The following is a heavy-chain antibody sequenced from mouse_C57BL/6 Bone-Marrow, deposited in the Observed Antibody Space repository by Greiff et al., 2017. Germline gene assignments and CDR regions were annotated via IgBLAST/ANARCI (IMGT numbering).Heavy chain of an antibody. CDR2: IRNKANGYTT. J-gene: IGHJ2*01. V-gene: IGHV7-3*01. D-gene: IGHD2-2*01. CDR3: ARPYGYFYLDY. CDR1: GFTFTDYY. Sequence: EVQLVESGGGLVQPGGSLSLSCAASGFTFTDYYMSWVRQPPGKALEWLGFIRNKANGYTTEYSASVKGRFTISRDNSQSILYLQMNALRAEDRATYYCARPYGYFYLDYWGQGTTLTVSS.